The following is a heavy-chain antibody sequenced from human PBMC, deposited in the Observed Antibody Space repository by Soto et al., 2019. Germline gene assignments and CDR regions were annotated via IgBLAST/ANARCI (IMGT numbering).Heavy chain of an antibody. V-gene: IGHV3-7*05. J-gene: IGHJ4*02. CDR3: ATSMGRGGNDY. CDR2: IKRDGSEK. CDR1: GFTFSDYW. Sequence: EVQLVESGGGLVQPGGSLRLSCAASGFTFSDYWMSGVRQAPGKGLECVANIKRDGSEKYYVDPVKGRFTISRDNAKNSLYLQMNSLRAEDTAVYYCATSMGRGGNDYWGQGTLVTVSS. D-gene: IGHD3-10*01.